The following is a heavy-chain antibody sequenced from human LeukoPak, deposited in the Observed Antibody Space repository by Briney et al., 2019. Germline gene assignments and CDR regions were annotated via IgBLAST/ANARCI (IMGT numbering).Heavy chain of an antibody. J-gene: IGHJ4*02. V-gene: IGHV3-30*04. Sequence: QSGWSLRLSCAASGFTFTSYAMHWVRQAPGNGLEWVAVISYDGSNKYYADSVKGRFTISRDNSKNTLYLQMNSLRAEDTAVYYCAGGGMVADDYWGQGTLVTVSS. CDR1: GFTFTSYA. CDR3: AGGGMVADDY. CDR2: ISYDGSNK. D-gene: IGHD2-15*01.